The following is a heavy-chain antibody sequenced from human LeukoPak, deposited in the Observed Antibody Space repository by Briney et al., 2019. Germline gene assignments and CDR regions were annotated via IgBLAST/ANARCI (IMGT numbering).Heavy chain of an antibody. Sequence: SETLSLTRAVYDESFSGYYWSWIRQPPGKGLECLGEINHSGSTNYNPSLKSQLTISIDTSKNQFSLRLRSVTAADMAVYYCARGRGRFDYWGQGVLVTVSS. J-gene: IGHJ4*02. CDR1: DESFSGYY. CDR2: INHSGST. D-gene: IGHD3-16*01. CDR3: ARGRGRFDY. V-gene: IGHV4-34*01.